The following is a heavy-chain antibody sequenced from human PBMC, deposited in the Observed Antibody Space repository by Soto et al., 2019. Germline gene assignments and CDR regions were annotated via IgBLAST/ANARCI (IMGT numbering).Heavy chain of an antibody. Sequence: SVKVSCKASGGTFSSYAISWVRQAPGQGLEWMGGIIPIFGTANYAQKFQGRVTITADESTSTAYMELSSLRSEDTAVYYCAREGLELLSPYDYWGQGTLVTVSS. D-gene: IGHD1-7*01. CDR3: AREGLELLSPYDY. V-gene: IGHV1-69*13. CDR2: IIPIFGTA. J-gene: IGHJ4*02. CDR1: GGTFSSYA.